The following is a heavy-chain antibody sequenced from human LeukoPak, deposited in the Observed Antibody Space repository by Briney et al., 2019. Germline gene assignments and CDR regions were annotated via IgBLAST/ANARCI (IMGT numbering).Heavy chain of an antibody. CDR3: ARRYCSGGSCWLFDP. V-gene: IGHV4-61*08. CDR1: GGSISSGDYY. Sequence: SETLSLTCTVSGGSISSGDYYWSWIRQPPGKGLEWIGYIYYSGGTNYNPSLKSRVTMSVDTSKNQFSLKLSSVTAADTAVYYCARRYCSGGSCWLFDPWGQGTLVTVSS. CDR2: IYYSGGT. J-gene: IGHJ5*02. D-gene: IGHD2-15*01.